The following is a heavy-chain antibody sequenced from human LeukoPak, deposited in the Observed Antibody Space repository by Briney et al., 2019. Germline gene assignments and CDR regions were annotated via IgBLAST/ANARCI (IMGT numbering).Heavy chain of an antibody. CDR2: ISGSGGST. V-gene: IGHV3-23*01. CDR1: GFTFSSYA. D-gene: IGHD5-12*01. Sequence: GGSLRLSCAASGFTFSSYAMSWVRQAPGKGLEWVSAISGSGGSTYYADSVKGRFTISGDNSKNTLYLQMNSLRAEDTAVYYCAKGTIVATIPYYFDYWGQGTLVTVSS. CDR3: AKGTIVATIPYYFDY. J-gene: IGHJ4*02.